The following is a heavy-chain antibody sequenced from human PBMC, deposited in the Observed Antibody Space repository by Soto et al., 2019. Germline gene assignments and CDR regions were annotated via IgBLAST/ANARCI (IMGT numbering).Heavy chain of an antibody. CDR2: ISSSGSTI. D-gene: IGHD3-22*01. Sequence: GPLRLSCAASGFTFSDYYMSWIRQAPGKGLEWVSYISSSGSTIYYADSVKGRFTISRDNAKNSLYLQMNSLRAEDTAAYYCARVGSGYYSDAFDIWGQGTMVTVSS. CDR3: ARVGSGYYSDAFDI. J-gene: IGHJ3*02. V-gene: IGHV3-11*01. CDR1: GFTFSDYY.